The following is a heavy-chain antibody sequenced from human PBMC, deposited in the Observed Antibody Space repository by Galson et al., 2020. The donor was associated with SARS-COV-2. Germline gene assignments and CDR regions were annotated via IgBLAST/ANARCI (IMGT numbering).Heavy chain of an antibody. CDR3: ARDKGLQYDP. J-gene: IGHJ5*02. V-gene: IGHV3-30*04. CDR1: GFTFSSYA. D-gene: IGHD4-4*01. Sequence: GGSLRLSCAASGFTFSSYAMHWVRQAPGKGLEWVAVISYDGSNKYYADSVKGRFTISRDNSKNTLYLQMNSLRAEDTAVYYCARDKGLQYDPWGQGTLVTVSS. CDR2: ISYDGSNK.